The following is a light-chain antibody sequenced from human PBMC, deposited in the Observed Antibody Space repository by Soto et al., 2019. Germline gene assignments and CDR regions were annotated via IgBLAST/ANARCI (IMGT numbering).Light chain of an antibody. Sequence: EVVLTQSPGTLCLSPGERATLSCRASQAVSSILLAWYQQKPGQAPRLLIYGASSSATGIPDRFSGSGSGTDFTRTVSRLEPEEFAVYYCQQHGTSPIFGGGTKVEIK. V-gene: IGKV3-20*01. J-gene: IGKJ4*01. CDR1: QAVSSIL. CDR3: QQHGTSPI. CDR2: GAS.